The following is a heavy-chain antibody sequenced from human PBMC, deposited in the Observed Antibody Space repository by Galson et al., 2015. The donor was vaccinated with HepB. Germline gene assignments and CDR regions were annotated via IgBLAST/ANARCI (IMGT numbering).Heavy chain of an antibody. CDR3: ARAPEGNRDAFDI. D-gene: IGHD1-14*01. CDR1: GFTVSSNY. V-gene: IGHV3-53*01. CDR2: IYSGGST. J-gene: IGHJ3*02. Sequence: LRLSCAASGFTVSSNYMSWVRQAPGKGLEWVSVIYSGGSTYYADSVKGRFTISRDNSKNTLYLQMNSLRAEDTAVYYCARAPEGNRDAFDIWGQGTMVTVSS.